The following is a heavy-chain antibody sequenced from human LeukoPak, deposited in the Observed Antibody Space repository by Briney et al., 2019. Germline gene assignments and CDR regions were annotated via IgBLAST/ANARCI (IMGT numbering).Heavy chain of an antibody. CDR3: AKAPLPTCGGARCYYFDN. D-gene: IGHD2-15*01. V-gene: IGHV3-23*01. J-gene: IGHJ4*02. Sequence: GGSLRLSCAASGFTFTSYAMSWVRQTPGKGLEWVSTFSGSVDTTYYADSVKGRFTISRDNSKNTLDLQMNSLGAEDTAVYYCAKAPLPTCGGARCYYFDNWGQGTLVTVSS. CDR2: FSGSVDTT. CDR1: GFTFTSYA.